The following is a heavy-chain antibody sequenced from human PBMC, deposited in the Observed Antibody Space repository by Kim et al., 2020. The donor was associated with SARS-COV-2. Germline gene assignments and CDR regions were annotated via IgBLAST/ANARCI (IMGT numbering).Heavy chain of an antibody. CDR1: GYTFTSNA. CDR2: INTNTGNP. J-gene: IGHJ1*01. D-gene: IGHD3-10*01. Sequence: ASVKVSCKASGYTFTSNAMKWVRQAPGQGLEWMGWINTNTGNPTYAQGFTGRFVFSLDTSVSTAYLQISNLKAEDTAVYYCARSGSWSYDGFQHWGQGTLVTVSS. CDR3: ARSGSWSYDGFQH. V-gene: IGHV7-4-1*02.